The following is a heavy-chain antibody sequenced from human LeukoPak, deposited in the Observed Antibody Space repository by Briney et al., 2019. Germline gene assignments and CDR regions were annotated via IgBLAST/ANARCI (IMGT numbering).Heavy chain of an antibody. CDR3: ARELGSSGYYTRPNYYYYYGMDV. CDR2: ISSSGSTI. V-gene: IGHV3-11*01. J-gene: IGHJ6*02. Sequence: GGSLRLSCAASGFTFSDYYMSWIRQAPGKGLEWVSYISSSGSTIYYADSVKGRFTISRDNSKNTVYLQMNSLRAEDTAVYYCARELGSSGYYTRPNYYYYYGMDVWGQGTTVTVSS. CDR1: GFTFSDYY. D-gene: IGHD3-22*01.